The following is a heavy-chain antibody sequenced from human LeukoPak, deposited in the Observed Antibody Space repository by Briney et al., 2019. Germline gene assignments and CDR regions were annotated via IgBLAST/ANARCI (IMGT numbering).Heavy chain of an antibody. J-gene: IGHJ3*01. CDR2: IFHSGST. Sequence: SETLSLTCTVSGGSISSSSYYWGWIRQPPGKGLEWIASIFHSGSTFYNPSVESRVTISVDTSKNQFSLTLRSVTAADTAVYYCARETEKQWQYWGQGTMATVSS. CDR1: GGSISSSSYY. CDR3: ARETEKQWQY. V-gene: IGHV4-39*02. D-gene: IGHD6-19*01.